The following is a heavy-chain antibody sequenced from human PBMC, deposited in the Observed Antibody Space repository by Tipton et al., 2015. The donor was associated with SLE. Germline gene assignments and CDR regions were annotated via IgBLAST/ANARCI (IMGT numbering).Heavy chain of an antibody. Sequence: TLSLTCAVYGGSFSGYYWSWIRQPPGKGLEWIGEINQSGRANYNPSLKSRVTISGDSSMNQFSLRLTSVTAADTAVYYCARAPGLNRDYSYYYYMDVWGKGTTVTVSS. CDR1: GGSFSGYY. V-gene: IGHV4-34*01. CDR2: INQSGRA. J-gene: IGHJ6*03. D-gene: IGHD3/OR15-3a*01. CDR3: ARAPGLNRDYSYYYYMDV.